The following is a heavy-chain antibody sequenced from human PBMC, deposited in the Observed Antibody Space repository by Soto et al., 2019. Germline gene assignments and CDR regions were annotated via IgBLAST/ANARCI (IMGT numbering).Heavy chain of an antibody. D-gene: IGHD6-13*01. CDR1: GDSFRSSDYY. Sequence: SETLSLTCAVSGDSFRSSDYYWGWIRRPPNKGLEWIGSMHYSGSTFYNPSLKSRVTISVDTSKNQFSLKLTSVTAADTAVYYCSRPGYSSSWYWFDPWGQGTLVTVSS. CDR3: SRPGYSSSWYWFDP. V-gene: IGHV4-39*01. CDR2: MHYSGST. J-gene: IGHJ5*02.